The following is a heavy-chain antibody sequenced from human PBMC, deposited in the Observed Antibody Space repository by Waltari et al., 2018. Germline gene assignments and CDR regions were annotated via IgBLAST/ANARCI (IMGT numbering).Heavy chain of an antibody. CDR2: SYTSGST. V-gene: IGHV4-61*09. CDR1: GGSISSGSYY. D-gene: IGHD6-19*01. Sequence: QVQLQESGPGLVKPSQTLSLTCTVSGGSISSGSYYWSWIRQPAGKGLEWIGYSYTSGSTNYNPSLKSRVTISVDTSKNQFSLKLSSVTAADTAVYYCARDGSGGPVNWCDPWGQGTLVTVSS. J-gene: IGHJ5*02. CDR3: ARDGSGGPVNWCDP.